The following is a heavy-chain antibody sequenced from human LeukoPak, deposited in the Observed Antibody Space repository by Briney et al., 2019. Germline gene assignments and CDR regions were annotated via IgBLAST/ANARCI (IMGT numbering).Heavy chain of an antibody. J-gene: IGHJ4*02. CDR1: GLTFSSNY. CDR2: IYSGGST. V-gene: IGHV3-53*01. Sequence: GGSLRLSCAASGLTFSSNYMSWVRQAPGKGLEWVSVIYSGGSTYYADSVKGRFTISRDNSKNTVYLQMNSLRAEDTAVYYCARTEGAPRYWGQGTLVTVSS. D-gene: IGHD1-26*01. CDR3: ARTEGAPRY.